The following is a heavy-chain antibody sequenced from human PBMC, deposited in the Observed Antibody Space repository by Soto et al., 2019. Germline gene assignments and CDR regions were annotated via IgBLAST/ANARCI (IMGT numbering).Heavy chain of an antibody. Sequence: PSETLSLTCAVFSGSLSDHYWTWVRQSPGKGLEWIGEIHPSGSTDSSASLKSRVTLSLDTSTSQFSLQVTSVTAADTAMYYCARGSSRWDYWGQGTLVTVSS. V-gene: IGHV4-34*01. CDR2: IHPSGST. D-gene: IGHD6-13*01. J-gene: IGHJ4*02. CDR3: ARGSSRWDY. CDR1: SGSLSDHY.